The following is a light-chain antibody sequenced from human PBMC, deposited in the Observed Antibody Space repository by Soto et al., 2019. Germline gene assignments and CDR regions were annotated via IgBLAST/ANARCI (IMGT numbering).Light chain of an antibody. Sequence: DIVLTQFPGTLSLSPGERATLSCRASQTVSSSYLAWYQQKPGQAPRLLIYGASSRATGIPDRFSGSGSGTDFTLTISRLAPEDFAVYYCQQYGNSPWTFGQGTKVEIK. V-gene: IGKV3-20*01. CDR1: QTVSSSY. CDR2: GAS. J-gene: IGKJ1*01. CDR3: QQYGNSPWT.